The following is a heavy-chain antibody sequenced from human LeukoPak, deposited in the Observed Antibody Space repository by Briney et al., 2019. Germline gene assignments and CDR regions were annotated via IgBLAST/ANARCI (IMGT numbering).Heavy chain of an antibody. CDR2: MYHSGDS. CDR3: ARVLLGYYFDY. CDR1: GGSSSAYY. D-gene: IGHD7-27*01. J-gene: IGHJ4*02. V-gene: IGHV4-34*01. Sequence: SETLSLTCAVYGGSSSAYYWSWIRQPPGKGLEWVGSMYHSGDSYYNPSLKSRVTMSVDTSKNHFSLKLSSVTAADTAVYYCARVLLGYYFDYWGQGSLVTVSS.